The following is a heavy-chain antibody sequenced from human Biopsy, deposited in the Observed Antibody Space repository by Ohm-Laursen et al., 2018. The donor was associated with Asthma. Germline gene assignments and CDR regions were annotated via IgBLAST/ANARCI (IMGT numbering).Heavy chain of an antibody. Sequence: SSVKVSCKSLGGTFNTYVIGWVRQAPGQGLGWMGGINSVFGTTTYPQKFQDRVTITSDDSTSTVYMELSSLRSEDTTVYYCARKAGSCISRTCYSLDFWGQGTLVTVSS. CDR2: INSVFGTT. D-gene: IGHD2-2*01. J-gene: IGHJ4*02. CDR3: ARKAGSCISRTCYSLDF. V-gene: IGHV1-69*01. CDR1: GGTFNTYV.